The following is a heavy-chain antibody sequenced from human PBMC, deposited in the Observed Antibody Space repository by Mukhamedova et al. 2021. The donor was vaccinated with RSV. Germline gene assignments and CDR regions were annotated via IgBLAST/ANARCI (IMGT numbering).Heavy chain of an antibody. CDR3: ARDGPSAMVEFDY. D-gene: IGHD5-18*01. J-gene: IGHJ4*02. Sequence: SAQKFQGRVTMTRDTSISTVYMELNNLISDDTAVYYCARDGPSAMVEFDYWGQGTLVTVTS. V-gene: IGHV1-2*02.